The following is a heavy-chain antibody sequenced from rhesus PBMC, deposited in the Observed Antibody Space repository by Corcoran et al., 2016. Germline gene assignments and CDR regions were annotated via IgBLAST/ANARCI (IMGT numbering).Heavy chain of an antibody. Sequence: QVQLQESGPGLVKPSEPLSLTCAVSGGSFSRSWWTWRRPPPGKGLECCGEIKGNRGRTTDNPALKSRVTISKDASKNQCSLKLSSVTAADTAVYYCARPYEDDYGYYYNRYFDIWGPGTPITISS. D-gene: IGHD3-9*01. J-gene: IGHJ2*01. CDR3: ARPYEDDYGYYYNRYFDI. CDR2: IKGNRGRT. V-gene: IGHV4-80*01. CDR1: GGSFSRSW.